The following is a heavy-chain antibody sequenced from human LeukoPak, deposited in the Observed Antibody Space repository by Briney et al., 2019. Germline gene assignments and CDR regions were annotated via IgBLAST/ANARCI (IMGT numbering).Heavy chain of an antibody. CDR2: ISYDGNKI. Sequence: GGSLRLSCAASGFAVSSNYMSWVRQAPGKGLEWVAVISYDGNKIYYADSVKGRFTISRDSSKNTLDLQMDSLRAEDTAMYYCARDYASSGWYHKSYFQHWGQGTLVTVSS. CDR1: GFAVSSNY. V-gene: IGHV3-30-3*01. D-gene: IGHD6-19*01. CDR3: ARDYASSGWYHKSYFQH. J-gene: IGHJ1*01.